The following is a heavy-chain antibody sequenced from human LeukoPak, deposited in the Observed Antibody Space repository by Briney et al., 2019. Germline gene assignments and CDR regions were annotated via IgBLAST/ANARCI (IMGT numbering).Heavy chain of an antibody. CDR2: IYSGGST. Sequence: GGSLRLSCAASGFTVSSNYMSWVRQAPGEGLEWVSAIYSGGSTYYADSVKGRFTISRDNSKDTLYLQMDSLRAEDTAVYYCAKGSGSSCYSPCDYWGQGILVTVSS. D-gene: IGHD2-15*01. J-gene: IGHJ4*02. CDR1: GFTVSSNY. CDR3: AKGSGSSCYSPCDY. V-gene: IGHV3-53*01.